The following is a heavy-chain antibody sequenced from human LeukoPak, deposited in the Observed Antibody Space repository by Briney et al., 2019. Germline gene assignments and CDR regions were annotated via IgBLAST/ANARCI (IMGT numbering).Heavy chain of an antibody. V-gene: IGHV3-30*04. CDR1: GFTFSSYA. CDR2: ISYDGSNK. D-gene: IGHD4-17*01. J-gene: IGHJ3*02. Sequence: GGSLRLSCAASGFTFSSYAMQWVRQAPGKGLEGVAVISYDGSNKYYADSVKGRFTISRDNSKNTLYLQMNSLRAEDTAVYYCARDRGYGDYVIGAFDIWGQGTMVTVSS. CDR3: ARDRGYGDYVIGAFDI.